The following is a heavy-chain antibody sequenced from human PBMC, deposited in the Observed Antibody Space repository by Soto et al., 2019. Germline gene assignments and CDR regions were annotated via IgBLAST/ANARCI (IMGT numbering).Heavy chain of an antibody. Sequence: GGSLRLSCAASGFTFSSYSMNWVRQAPGKGLEWVSYISSSSSTIYYADSVKGRFTISRDNSKNTLYLQMNSLRAEDTAVYYCARGGTPIDYWGQGTLVTVSS. J-gene: IGHJ4*02. CDR1: GFTFSSYS. V-gene: IGHV3-48*01. CDR3: ARGGTPIDY. CDR2: ISSSSSTI. D-gene: IGHD3-16*01.